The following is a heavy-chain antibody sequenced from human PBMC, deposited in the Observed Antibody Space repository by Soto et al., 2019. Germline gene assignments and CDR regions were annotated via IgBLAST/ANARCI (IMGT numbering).Heavy chain of an antibody. CDR3: ARARRVGIAVAVYNWFDP. Sequence: ASVKVSCKXSGYTFTGYYMHWVRQAPGQGLEWMGWINPNSGGTNYAQKFQGRVTMTGDTSISTAYMELSRLRSDDTAVYYCARARRVGIAVAVYNWFDPWGQGTLVTVSS. V-gene: IGHV1-2*02. D-gene: IGHD6-19*01. CDR2: INPNSGGT. J-gene: IGHJ5*02. CDR1: GYTFTGYY.